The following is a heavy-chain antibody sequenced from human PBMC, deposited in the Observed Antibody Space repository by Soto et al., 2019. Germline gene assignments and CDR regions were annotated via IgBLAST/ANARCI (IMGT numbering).Heavy chain of an antibody. CDR2: IYYSGST. CDR1: GGSISSGGYY. CDR3: AGGRTWFDP. J-gene: IGHJ5*02. V-gene: IGHV4-31*03. Sequence: PSETLSLACTVSGGSISSGGYYWSWIRQHPGKGLEWMGYIYYSGSTYYNPSLKSRVTISVDTSKNQLSLKLSSVAAADTAVYYCAGGRTWFDPWGQGTLVTVSS.